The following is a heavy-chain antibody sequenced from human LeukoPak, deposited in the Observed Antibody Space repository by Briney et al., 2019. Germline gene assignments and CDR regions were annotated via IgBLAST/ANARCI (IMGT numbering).Heavy chain of an antibody. CDR1: GFTFSSYSMN. V-gene: IGHV4-39*01. CDR3: SKQVGSYVRSWFDP. Sequence: GSLRLSCAASGFTFSSYSMNWVRQPPGQGLEWIGSIYSSWSTYYNPPLNRRATTSVDTSTNQSSLMPSCVTAADTPADYYSKQVGSYVRSWFDPWGQGTLVTVSS. J-gene: IGHJ5*02. D-gene: IGHD1-26*01. CDR2: IYSSWST.